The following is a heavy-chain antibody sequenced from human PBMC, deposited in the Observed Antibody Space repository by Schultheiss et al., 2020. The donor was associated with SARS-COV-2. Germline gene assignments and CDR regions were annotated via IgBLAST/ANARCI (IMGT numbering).Heavy chain of an antibody. CDR1: GFTFSSYA. CDR2: IYYSGST. Sequence: GSLRLSCAASGFTFSSYAMSWVRQAPGKGLEWIGYIYYSGSTYYNPSLKSRVTISVDTSKNQFSLKLSSVTAADTAVYYCARTYYYGMDVWGQGTTVTVSS. J-gene: IGHJ6*02. CDR3: ARTYYYGMDV. V-gene: IGHV4-59*08.